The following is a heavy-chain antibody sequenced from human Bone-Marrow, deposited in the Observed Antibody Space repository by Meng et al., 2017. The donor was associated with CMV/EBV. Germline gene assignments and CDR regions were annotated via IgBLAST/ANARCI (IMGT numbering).Heavy chain of an antibody. Sequence: SSNSAAWNWIRQSPSRGLGWLGRTYYRSKWYNDYAESVKSRITINPDTSKNQFSRQLNSVTPEDTAVYYCARGTMDQDDFWSGYLFDYWGQGTLVTVSS. J-gene: IGHJ4*02. CDR1: SSNSAA. CDR3: ARGTMDQDDFWSGYLFDY. V-gene: IGHV6-1*01. D-gene: IGHD3-3*01. CDR2: TYYRSKWYN.